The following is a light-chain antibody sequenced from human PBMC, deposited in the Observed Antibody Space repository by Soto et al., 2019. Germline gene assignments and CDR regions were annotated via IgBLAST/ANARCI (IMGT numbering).Light chain of an antibody. V-gene: IGKV3-20*01. CDR3: QQYGSSPLT. J-gene: IGKJ4*01. CDR2: RAS. CDR1: QSVSSDY. Sequence: EIVLTQSPGTLPLSPGERATLSCRASQSVSSDYLAWYQQKPGQTPKVLIYRASSRATGIPDRFSGSGSGTDFTLTSSRLEPEDFAVYYCQQYGSSPLTFGGGTKVEIK.